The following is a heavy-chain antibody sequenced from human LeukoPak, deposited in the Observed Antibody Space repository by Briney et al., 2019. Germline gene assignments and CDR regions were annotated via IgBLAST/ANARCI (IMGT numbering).Heavy chain of an antibody. V-gene: IGHV3-30-3*01. CDR3: ARFLEWFDY. J-gene: IGHJ4*02. Sequence: GGSLRLSCAASGFTFSSTPMSWVRQAPGKGLEWVAVISYDGSNKYYADSVKGRFTISRDNSKNTLYLQMNSLRAEDTAVYYCARFLEWFDYWGQGTLATVSS. CDR1: GFTFSSTP. D-gene: IGHD3-3*01. CDR2: ISYDGSNK.